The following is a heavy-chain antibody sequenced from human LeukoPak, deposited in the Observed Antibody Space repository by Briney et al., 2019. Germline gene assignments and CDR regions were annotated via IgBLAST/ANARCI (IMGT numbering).Heavy chain of an antibody. CDR2: IYSSGST. CDR3: ARNQSTSRETYFDY. J-gene: IGHJ4*02. CDR1: GGSISSNYY. D-gene: IGHD1-26*01. V-gene: IGHV4-39*01. Sequence: PSETLSLTCTVSGGSISSNYYWGWIRQPPGKGLEWIGCIYSSGSTSYSPSLKSRVTISVDTSKHQFSLKLTSVTAADTAVYYCARNQSTSRETYFDYWGQGTLVTVSS.